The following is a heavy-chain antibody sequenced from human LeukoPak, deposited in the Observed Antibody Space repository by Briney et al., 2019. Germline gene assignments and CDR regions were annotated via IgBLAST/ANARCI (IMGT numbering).Heavy chain of an antibody. CDR2: ISAYNGNT. J-gene: IGHJ4*02. CDR3: ARELLWFGESHYFDY. V-gene: IGHV1-18*01. Sequence: ASVKVSCKASGGTFSSYAISWVRQAPGQGLEWMGWISAYNGNTNYAQKLQGRVTMTTDTSTSTAYMELRSLRSDDTAVYYCARELLWFGESHYFDYWGQGTLVTVSS. D-gene: IGHD3-10*01. CDR1: GGTFSSYA.